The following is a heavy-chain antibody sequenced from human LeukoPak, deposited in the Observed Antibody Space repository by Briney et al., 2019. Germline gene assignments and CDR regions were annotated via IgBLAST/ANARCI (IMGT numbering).Heavy chain of an antibody. CDR1: GFTFSTYA. CDR3: AKPGYRSGWFFGWFDP. Sequence: GGSLRLSCAASGFTFSTYAMSWVRQAAGKGLEWVSGISASGGSTYCADFVKGRFAISRDNSKNTLYLQMNSLRAEDTAVYYCAKPGYRSGWFFGWFDPWGQGTLVTVSS. CDR2: ISASGGST. D-gene: IGHD6-19*01. J-gene: IGHJ5*02. V-gene: IGHV3-23*01.